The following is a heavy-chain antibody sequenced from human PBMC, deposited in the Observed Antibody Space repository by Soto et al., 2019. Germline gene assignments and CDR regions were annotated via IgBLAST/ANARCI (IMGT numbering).Heavy chain of an antibody. Sequence: ASVKVSCKASGYTFTSYTMHWVRQAPGQRLEWMGWINAGNGNTKYSQKFQGRVTITRDTSASTAYMELSSLRSEDTAVYDCAREGYSSSTYDYWGQGTLVTVSS. CDR2: INAGNGNT. V-gene: IGHV1-3*01. D-gene: IGHD6-13*01. CDR3: AREGYSSSTYDY. CDR1: GYTFTSYT. J-gene: IGHJ4*02.